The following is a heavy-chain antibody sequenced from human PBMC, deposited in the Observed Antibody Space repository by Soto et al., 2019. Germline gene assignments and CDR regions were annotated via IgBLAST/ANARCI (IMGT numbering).Heavy chain of an antibody. J-gene: IGHJ4*02. CDR2: ISGSGSGT. CDR3: AKGITIVGVVPLS. D-gene: IGHD3-3*01. Sequence: EVQLLESGGTLVQPGGSLRLSCAASGFTFSNYAMSWVRQAPGKGLEWVSAISGSGSGTYYADSVKGRFTISRDNSKNTLYRQMTSLGAEDTAVYYCAKGITIVGVVPLSWGQGTLVTVSS. V-gene: IGHV3-23*01. CDR1: GFTFSNYA.